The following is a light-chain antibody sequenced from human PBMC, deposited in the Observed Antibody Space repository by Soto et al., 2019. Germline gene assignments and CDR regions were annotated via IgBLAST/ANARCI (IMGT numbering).Light chain of an antibody. V-gene: IGKV3-15*01. CDR3: QHYNELPLT. CDR2: GAS. Sequence: EIVLTQSPVTLSLSPGERATLSCRASQSVSTNLAWYQQKPGQGPRLLIFGASTRAIGIPARFSGSGSGTDFTLTISSLQSEDFAVYYCQHYNELPLTFGGGTKVDIK. CDR1: QSVSTN. J-gene: IGKJ4*01.